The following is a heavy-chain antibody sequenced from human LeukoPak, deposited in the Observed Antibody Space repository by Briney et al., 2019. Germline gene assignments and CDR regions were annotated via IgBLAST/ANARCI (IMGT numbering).Heavy chain of an antibody. CDR1: GGSISSYY. Sequence: SETLSLTCTVSGGSISSYYWSWIRQPPGKGLEWIGYIYYSGSTNYNPSLKSRVTMSVDTSKNQFSLKLSSVTAADTAVYYSARWEITIGADVWGQGTTVTVSS. CDR2: IYYSGST. J-gene: IGHJ6*02. D-gene: IGHD3-9*01. V-gene: IGHV4-59*01. CDR3: ARWEITIGADV.